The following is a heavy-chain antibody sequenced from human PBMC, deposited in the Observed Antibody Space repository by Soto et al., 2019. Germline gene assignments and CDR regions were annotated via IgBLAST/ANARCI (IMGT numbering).Heavy chain of an antibody. CDR1: GFTFSDYW. V-gene: IGHV3-74*01. Sequence: EVQLVESGGGLVQPGGSLRLSCAASGFTFSDYWMHWVRQAPGKGLEWVSLIKRDGSTTNYADSVKGRFTISRDNAKNTLYLEMNSLRVEDTADYYCARGAINYYSEDVWGKGTTVTVSS. CDR2: IKRDGSTT. CDR3: ARGAINYYSEDV. J-gene: IGHJ6*03.